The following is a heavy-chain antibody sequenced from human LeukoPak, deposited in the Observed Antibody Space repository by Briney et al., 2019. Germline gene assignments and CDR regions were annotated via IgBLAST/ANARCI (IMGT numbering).Heavy chain of an antibody. D-gene: IGHD5-12*01. CDR3: AREGSPHSGYDYRQNWFDP. Sequence: PSQTLSLTCAVSGGSISSGGYSWSWIRQPPGKGLEWIGYIYHSGSTYYNPSLKSRVTISVDRSKNQFSLKLSSVTAADTAVYYCAREGSPHSGYDYRQNWFDPWGQGTLVTVSS. CDR1: GGSISSGGYS. CDR2: IYHSGST. J-gene: IGHJ5*02. V-gene: IGHV4-30-2*01.